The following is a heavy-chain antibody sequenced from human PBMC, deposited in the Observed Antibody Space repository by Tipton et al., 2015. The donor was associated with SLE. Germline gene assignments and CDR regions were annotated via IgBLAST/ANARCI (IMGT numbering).Heavy chain of an antibody. CDR1: GFTFSNAW. D-gene: IGHD6-13*01. Sequence: SLRLSCAASGFTFSNAWMSWVRQAPGKGLEWVGRIKSKTDGGTTDYAAPVKGRFTISRDDSKNSLYLQMNSLRAEDTAVYYCAREGSSWYPYYYYGMDVWGQGTTVTVSS. CDR3: AREGSSWYPYYYYGMDV. V-gene: IGHV3-15*01. CDR2: IKSKTDGGTT. J-gene: IGHJ6*02.